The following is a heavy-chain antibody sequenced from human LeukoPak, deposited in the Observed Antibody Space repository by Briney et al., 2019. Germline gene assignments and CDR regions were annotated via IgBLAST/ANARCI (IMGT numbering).Heavy chain of an antibody. D-gene: IGHD6-13*01. V-gene: IGHV1-46*01. CDR2: INPSGGST. J-gene: IGHJ5*02. Sequence: ASVKVSCKASGYTFTSYYMHWVRQAPGQGLEWMGIINPSGGSTSYAQKFQGRVTMTRDMSTSTVYMELSSLRSEDTAVHYCARQSGYSSSWYEKRYNWFDPWGQGTLVTVSS. CDR1: GYTFTSYY. CDR3: ARQSGYSSSWYEKRYNWFDP.